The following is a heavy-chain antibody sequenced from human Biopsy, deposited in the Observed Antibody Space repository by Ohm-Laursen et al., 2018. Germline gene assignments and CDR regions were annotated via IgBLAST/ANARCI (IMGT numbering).Heavy chain of an antibody. CDR3: ARDPLNGHKHFDY. CDR2: INCKTGAT. Sequence: ASVKVSCKVSGGGFTSYALSWVRQAPGQGLEWLGYINCKTGATNYAQKFQGTVTMTRDTSISTAYLALGSLRSADTAIYYCARDPLNGHKHFDYWGQGSLVTVSS. J-gene: IGHJ4*02. V-gene: IGHV1-2*02. CDR1: GGGFTSYA. D-gene: IGHD2-8*01.